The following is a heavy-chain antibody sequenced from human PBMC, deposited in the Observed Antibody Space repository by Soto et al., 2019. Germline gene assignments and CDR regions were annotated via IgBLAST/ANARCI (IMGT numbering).Heavy chain of an antibody. D-gene: IGHD6-13*01. CDR1: GDTFTSYD. CDR2: MNPNSGNT. CDR3: ARGRIAPRDYYYYYMDV. J-gene: IGHJ6*03. V-gene: IGHV1-8*01. Sequence: GASVKLSCKASGDTFTSYDINWVRQATGKGFEWMGWMNPNSGNTGYAQKFQGRVTMTRNTSISTAYMELSSLRSEDTAVYYCARGRIAPRDYYYYYMDVWGKGTTVTVSS.